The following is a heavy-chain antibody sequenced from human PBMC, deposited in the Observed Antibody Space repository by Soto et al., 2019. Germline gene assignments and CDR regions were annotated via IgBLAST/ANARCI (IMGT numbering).Heavy chain of an antibody. CDR2: INAGNGNT. CDR1: GYTFTIYA. J-gene: IGHJ6*03. Sequence: ASVKVSCKASGYTFTIYAMHWVLQAPGQRLEWMGWINAGNGNTKYSQKFQGRVTITRDTSASTAYMELSSLRSEDTAVYYCARAPLPGTMVGVPVANYYYMAVWGKGTTVPVAS. D-gene: IGHD3-3*01. V-gene: IGHV1-3*01. CDR3: ARAPLPGTMVGVPVANYYYMAV.